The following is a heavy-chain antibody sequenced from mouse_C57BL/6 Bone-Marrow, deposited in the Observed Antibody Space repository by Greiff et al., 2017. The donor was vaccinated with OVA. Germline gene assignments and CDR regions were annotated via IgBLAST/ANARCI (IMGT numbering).Heavy chain of an antibody. CDR1: GYTFTSYW. CDR2: IHPTSGSP. D-gene: IGHD2-2*01. Sequence: QVQLQQPGAELVKPGASVKLSCKASGYTFTSYWMHWVKQRPGQGLEWIGMIHPTSGSPNYNEKFKSKATLTVAKSSSTAYMQLSSLTSEDSAVYDGAREDWLAWFAYWGQGTLVTVSA. CDR3: AREDWLAWFAY. J-gene: IGHJ3*01. V-gene: IGHV1-64*01.